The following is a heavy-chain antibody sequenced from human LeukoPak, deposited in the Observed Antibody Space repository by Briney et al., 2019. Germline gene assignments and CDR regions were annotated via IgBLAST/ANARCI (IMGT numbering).Heavy chain of an antibody. D-gene: IGHD3-3*01. V-gene: IGHV4-38-2*02. CDR2: IYHSGST. Sequence: SETLSLTCTVSGYSISSGYYWGWIRPPPGKGLEWIGSIYHSGSTYYNPSLKSRVTISVDTSKNQFSLKLSSVTAADTAVYYCASLKGTTIFGVVMDAFDIWGQGTMVTVSS. CDR1: GYSISSGYY. J-gene: IGHJ3*02. CDR3: ASLKGTTIFGVVMDAFDI.